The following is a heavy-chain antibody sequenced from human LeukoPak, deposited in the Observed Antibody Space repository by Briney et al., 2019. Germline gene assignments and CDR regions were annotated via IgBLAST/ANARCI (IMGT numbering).Heavy chain of an antibody. CDR2: IIPIFGTP. CDR1: GGTFSSYG. D-gene: IGHD3-3*01. CDR3: ARDSTIFGVVIGFDP. V-gene: IGHV1-69*13. Sequence: SVKVSCKASGGTFSSYGISWVRQAPGQGLEWMGGIIPIFGTPKYAQKFQGRVTITADESTSTAYMELSSLRSEDTAVYYCARDSTIFGVVIGFDPWGQGTLVTVSS. J-gene: IGHJ5*02.